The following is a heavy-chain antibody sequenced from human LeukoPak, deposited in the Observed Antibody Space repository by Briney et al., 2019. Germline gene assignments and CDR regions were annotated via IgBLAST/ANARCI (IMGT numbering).Heavy chain of an antibody. CDR2: IYYSGST. CDR3: ARGYGSGSYYYYYYGMDV. V-gene: IGHV4-59*01. Sequence: KPSETLSLTCTVSGGSISSYYWSWIRQPPGKGLEWIGYIYYSGSTNYNPSLKSRVTISVDTSKNQFSLKLSSVTAADTAVYYCARGYGSGSYYYYYYGMDVWGQGTTVTVSS. J-gene: IGHJ6*02. D-gene: IGHD3-10*01. CDR1: GGSISSYY.